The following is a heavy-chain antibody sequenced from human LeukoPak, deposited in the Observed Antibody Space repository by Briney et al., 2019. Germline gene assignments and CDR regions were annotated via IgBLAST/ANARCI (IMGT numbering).Heavy chain of an antibody. CDR2: INPNSGGT. V-gene: IGHV1-2*02. CDR1: GYTFTGYY. Sequence: ASVKVSCKASGYTFTGYYMHWVRQAPGRGLEWMGWINPNSGGTNYAQKFQGRVTMTRDTSISTAYMELSRLRSDDTAVYYCAREAYDILTGYYASWGQGTLVTVSS. J-gene: IGHJ4*02. CDR3: AREAYDILTGYYAS. D-gene: IGHD3-9*01.